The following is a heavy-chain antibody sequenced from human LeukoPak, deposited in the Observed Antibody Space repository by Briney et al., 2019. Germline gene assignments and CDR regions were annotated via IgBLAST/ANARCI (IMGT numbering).Heavy chain of an antibody. D-gene: IGHD6-19*01. CDR3: ARITSGWISNWFDP. CDR2: TIPILGIA. V-gene: IGHV1-69*04. Sequence: AASVKVSCKASGGTFSSYAISWVRQAPGQGLEWMGRTIPILGIANYAQKFQGRVTITADKSTSTAYMELSSLRSEDTAVYYCARITSGWISNWFDPWGQGTLVTVSS. J-gene: IGHJ5*02. CDR1: GGTFSSYA.